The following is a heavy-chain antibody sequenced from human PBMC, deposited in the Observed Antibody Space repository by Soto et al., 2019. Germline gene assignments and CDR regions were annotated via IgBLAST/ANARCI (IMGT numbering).Heavy chain of an antibody. V-gene: IGHV3-33*01. J-gene: IGHJ6*02. CDR3: AISNWQRRLNPYYGMDV. CDR2: IWYDGSNK. D-gene: IGHD1-1*01. CDR1: GFTFSSYG. Sequence: QVQLVESGGGVVQPGRSLRLSCAASGFTFSSYGMHWVRQAPGKGLEWVAVIWYDGSNKYYADAVKGRFTISRDNSKNTLYLHMNSLRAVDTAVYYCAISNWQRRLNPYYGMDVWGQGTTVTVSS.